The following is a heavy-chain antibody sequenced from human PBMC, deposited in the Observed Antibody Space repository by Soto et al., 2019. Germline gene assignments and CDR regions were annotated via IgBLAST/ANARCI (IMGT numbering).Heavy chain of an antibody. J-gene: IGHJ6*02. V-gene: IGHV3-11*01. Sequence: GGSLRLSCAASGFSFSAYYMSWIRQAPGKGLEWVSYISFNGDVTRYSDSVEGRFTVSRDNAKKSLYLQMNSLRVEDTAVYYCARENGHPGHNYAMDVWGQGTTVTVSS. CDR3: ARENGHPGHNYAMDV. CDR2: ISFNGDVT. D-gene: IGHD2-8*01. CDR1: GFSFSAYY.